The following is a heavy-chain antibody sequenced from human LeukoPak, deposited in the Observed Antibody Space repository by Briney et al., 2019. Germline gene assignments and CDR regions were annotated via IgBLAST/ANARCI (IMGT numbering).Heavy chain of an antibody. V-gene: IGHV3-33*01. CDR3: ARGAIAKGFDY. Sequence: HPGGSLRLSCAASGFTFSSYGMHWVRQAPGKGLEWVAVIWYDGSNKYYADSVKGRFTISRDNSKNTLYLQMNSLRAEDTAVYYCARGAIAKGFDYWGQGTLVTVSS. J-gene: IGHJ4*02. CDR2: IWYDGSNK. D-gene: IGHD2-2*01. CDR1: GFTFSSYG.